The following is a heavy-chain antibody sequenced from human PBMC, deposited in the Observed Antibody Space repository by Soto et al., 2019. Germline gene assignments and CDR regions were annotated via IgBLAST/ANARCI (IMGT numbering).Heavy chain of an antibody. J-gene: IGHJ4*02. D-gene: IGHD6-19*01. V-gene: IGHV4-4*02. CDR3: ARLDNSDWSKGYYFDY. Sequence: SETLSLTCAVSGGSISSGNWWSWVRQPPGKGLDWIGEVHRSGSTNYNPSLKSRVTISVDESKSQFSLKLSSVTAADTAVYYCARLDNSDWSKGYYFDYWGQGTLVTVSS. CDR1: GGSISSGNW. CDR2: VHRSGST.